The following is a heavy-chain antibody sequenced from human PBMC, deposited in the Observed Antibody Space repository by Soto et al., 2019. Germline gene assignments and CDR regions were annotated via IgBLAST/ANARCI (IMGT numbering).Heavy chain of an antibody. CDR3: VRLIGNSWLDS. CDR2: IHYNGNT. V-gene: IGHV4-59*08. J-gene: IGHJ5*01. CDR1: GDSISAYS. Sequence: TSETLCLTCTVSGDSISAYSWSWVRQPPGKGLEWIGNIHYNGNTKYSPSLKSRVTMSVDTSNNQLSLQLNSVTPDDTAVYYCVRLIGNSWLDSWGQGTLVTVS.